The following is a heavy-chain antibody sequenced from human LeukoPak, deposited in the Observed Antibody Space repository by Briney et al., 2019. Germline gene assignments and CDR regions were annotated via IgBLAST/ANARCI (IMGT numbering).Heavy chain of an antibody. Sequence: SETLSLTCAVYGGSFSGYYWSWIRQPPGKGLEWIGEINHSGSTNYNPSLKSRVTISVDTSKNQFSLKLSSVTAADTAVYYCARGVCSGGGCYGLFSYWGQGTLVTVSS. CDR1: GGSFSGYY. CDR2: INHSGST. CDR3: ARGVCSGGGCYGLFSY. V-gene: IGHV4-34*01. J-gene: IGHJ4*02. D-gene: IGHD2-15*01.